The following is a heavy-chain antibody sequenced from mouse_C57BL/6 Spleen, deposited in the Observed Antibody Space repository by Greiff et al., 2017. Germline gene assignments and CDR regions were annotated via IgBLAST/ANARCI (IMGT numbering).Heavy chain of an antibody. D-gene: IGHD1-1*01. V-gene: IGHV1-80*01. CDR2: IYPGDGDT. CDR3: AIRDYSGSSSLYAMDY. Sequence: QVQLQQSGAELVKPGASVKISCKASGYAFSSYWMNWVKQRPGKGLEWIGQIYPGDGDTNYNGKFKGKATLTADKSSSTAYMQLSRLTSEDSAVYFCAIRDYSGSSSLYAMDYWGQGASVTVSS. CDR1: GYAFSSYW. J-gene: IGHJ4*01.